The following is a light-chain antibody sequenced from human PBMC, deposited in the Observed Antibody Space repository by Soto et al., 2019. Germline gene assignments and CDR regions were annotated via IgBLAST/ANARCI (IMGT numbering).Light chain of an antibody. V-gene: IGKV3-11*01. CDR2: DAS. Sequence: EIVLTQSPATLSLSPGERATLSCRASQSVSWYLAWYQQKPGQAPRLLIYDASNRATGIPARFSGSGSGTDFTLTITGVEPEDFAVYYCHQRSNWPSIFGGGTKVEIK. CDR3: HQRSNWPSI. J-gene: IGKJ4*01. CDR1: QSVSWY.